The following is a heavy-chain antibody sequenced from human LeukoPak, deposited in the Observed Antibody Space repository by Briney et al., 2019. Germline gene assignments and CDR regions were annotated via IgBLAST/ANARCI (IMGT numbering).Heavy chain of an antibody. Sequence: SETLCLTCAVSGYSISSGYYWGWIRQPPGKGLEWIGSIYHSGTTYYNPSLKSRVTISVDTSKNQFSLKLTSVSAADTAVYYCARPRSGSYYASGFDYWGQGTLVTVSS. D-gene: IGHD1-26*01. CDR3: ARPRSGSYYASGFDY. J-gene: IGHJ4*02. CDR2: IYHSGTT. V-gene: IGHV4-38-2*01. CDR1: GYSISSGYY.